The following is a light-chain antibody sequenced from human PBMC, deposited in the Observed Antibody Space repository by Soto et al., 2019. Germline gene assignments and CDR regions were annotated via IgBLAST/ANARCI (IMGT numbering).Light chain of an antibody. J-gene: IGKJ5*01. Sequence: DIQMTQSPSSLSASVGDRVTITCRASQSISSYLNWYQHKPGKAPKLLIYAASSLQSGVPSRFSGSGSGTDFTLTIINLQPEDFATYYCQQSYSTITFGQGTRLEIK. CDR2: AAS. CDR1: QSISSY. V-gene: IGKV1-39*01. CDR3: QQSYSTIT.